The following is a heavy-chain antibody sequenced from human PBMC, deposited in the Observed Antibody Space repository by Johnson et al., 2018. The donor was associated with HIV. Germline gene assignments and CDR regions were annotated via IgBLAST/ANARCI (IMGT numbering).Heavy chain of an antibody. J-gene: IGHJ3*02. D-gene: IGHD6-19*01. CDR3: AKIIGYSSGYHDAFDI. V-gene: IGHV3-30*04. CDR2: ISYDGSNK. Sequence: VQLVESGGGVVQPGRSLRLSCAASGFTFSSYAMHWVRQAPGKGLEWVAVISYDGSNKYYADSVKGRFTISRDNSKNTLYLQMNSLRAEDTAVYYCAKIIGYSSGYHDAFDIWGQGTMVTVSS. CDR1: GFTFSSYA.